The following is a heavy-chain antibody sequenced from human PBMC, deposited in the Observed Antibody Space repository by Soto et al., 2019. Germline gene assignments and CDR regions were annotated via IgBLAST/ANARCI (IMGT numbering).Heavy chain of an antibody. Sequence: ALVTVSCKASCYXFTXXXXXXVRQAPGQGLEWMGWINPNNGGTNYAQRFRGWVTMXXXXXXSXAXMXXNRXXXXDTAVYYCVIQRSGVVYWGQGTLVTVSS. V-gene: IGHV1-2*04. CDR3: VIQRSGVVY. CDR1: CYXFTXXX. D-gene: IGHD2-15*01. CDR2: INPNNGGT. J-gene: IGHJ4*02.